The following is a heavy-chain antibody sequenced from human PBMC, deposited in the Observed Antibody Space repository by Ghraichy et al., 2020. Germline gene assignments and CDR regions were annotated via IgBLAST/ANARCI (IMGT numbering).Heavy chain of an antibody. Sequence: ASVKVSCKASGYTFTNHYIHWVRQAPGQGLEWMGIIKPSGGSTTYAQKFQGRVTMTRDTSTSTVYMELSSLSSEDTAVYYCARDKVAEGLHSYYSSDYHDAFDIWGQGTMVSVSS. CDR2: IKPSGGST. CDR1: GYTFTNHY. V-gene: IGHV1-46*03. D-gene: IGHD3-22*01. CDR3: ARDKVAEGLHSYYSSDYHDAFDI. J-gene: IGHJ3*02.